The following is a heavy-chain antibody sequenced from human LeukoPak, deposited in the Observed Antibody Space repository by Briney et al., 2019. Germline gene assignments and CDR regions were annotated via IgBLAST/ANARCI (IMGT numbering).Heavy chain of an antibody. V-gene: IGHV4-39*07. CDR3: ARDTSEFTALSENFDY. D-gene: IGHD2-2*01. J-gene: IGHJ4*02. CDR2: IYYSGST. Sequence: PSETLSLTCTVSGGSISSSSYYWGWIRQPPGKGLEWIGSIYYSGSTYYNPSLKSRVTISVDTSKNQFSLKLSSVTAADTAVYYCARDTSEFTALSENFDYWGQGTLVTVSS. CDR1: GGSISSSSYY.